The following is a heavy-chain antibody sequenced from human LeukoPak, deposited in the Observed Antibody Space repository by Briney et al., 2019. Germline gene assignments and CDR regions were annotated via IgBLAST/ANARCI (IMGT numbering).Heavy chain of an antibody. Sequence: SETLSLTCTVSGGSISSYYWSWIRQPAGKGLEWIGRIYTSGSTNYNPSLKSRVTMSVDTSKNQFSLKLSSVTAADTAVYYCARDNWSSWFPTFFDYWGQETLVTVSS. CDR1: GGSISSYY. D-gene: IGHD6-13*01. J-gene: IGHJ4*02. CDR3: ARDNWSSWFPTFFDY. CDR2: IYTSGST. V-gene: IGHV4-4*07.